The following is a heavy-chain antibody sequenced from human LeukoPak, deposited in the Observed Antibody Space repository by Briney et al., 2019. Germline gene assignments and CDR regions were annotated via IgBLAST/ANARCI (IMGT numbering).Heavy chain of an antibody. CDR2: ISSSSSYI. J-gene: IGHJ4*02. Sequence: GGSLRLSCAASGFTFSSYEMNWVRQAPGKGLEWVSSISSSSSYIYYADSVKGRFTISRDNAKNSLYLQMNSLRAEDTAVYYCARDEEGYCGGDCYFDYWGQGTLVTVSS. CDR1: GFTFSSYE. D-gene: IGHD2-21*02. V-gene: IGHV3-21*01. CDR3: ARDEEGYCGGDCYFDY.